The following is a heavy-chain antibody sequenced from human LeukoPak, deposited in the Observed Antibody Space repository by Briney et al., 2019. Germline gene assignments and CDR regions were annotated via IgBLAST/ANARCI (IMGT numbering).Heavy chain of an antibody. D-gene: IGHD3-16*01. V-gene: IGHV3-30*18. CDR2: ISYDGSNK. CDR1: GFTFSSYG. J-gene: IGHJ4*02. CDR3: AKIVVVPAAPQFDYDYVWGSPNTNPEIDY. Sequence: GRSLRLSCAASGFTFSSYGMHWVRQAPGKGLEGVAVISYDGSNKYYADSVKGRFTISRDNSKNTLYLQMNSLRAEDPAVYYCAKIVVVPAAPQFDYDYVWGSPNTNPEIDYWGQGTLVTVSS.